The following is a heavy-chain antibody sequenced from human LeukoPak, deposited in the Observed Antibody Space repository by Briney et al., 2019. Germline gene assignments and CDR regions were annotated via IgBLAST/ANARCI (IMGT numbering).Heavy chain of an antibody. CDR3: ARAYDYVWGSYRSSYYMDV. CDR1: GRSFSGYY. Sequence: SETLSLTCAVYGRSFSGYYWSWIRQPPGKGLEWIGEINHSGSTNYNPSLKRRVTISVDTSKNQFSLKLSSVTAADTAVYYCARAYDYVWGSYRSSYYMDVWGKGTTVTVSS. CDR2: INHSGST. J-gene: IGHJ6*03. D-gene: IGHD3-16*02. V-gene: IGHV4-34*01.